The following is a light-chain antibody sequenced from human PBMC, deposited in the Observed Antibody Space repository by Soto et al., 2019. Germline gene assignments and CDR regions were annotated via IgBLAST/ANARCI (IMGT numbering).Light chain of an antibody. V-gene: IGKV3-15*01. CDR1: QSVSSN. CDR2: GAS. Sequence: EIVMTQSPATLSVSPGEKATLSCRASQSVSSNLAWYQQKPGQAPRLLIYGASTRATGITARFSGSGSGTEFTLTISSLQSDFFAVYYCQQYNNWPGTFGQGPKVDIK. CDR3: QQYNNWPGT. J-gene: IGKJ1*01.